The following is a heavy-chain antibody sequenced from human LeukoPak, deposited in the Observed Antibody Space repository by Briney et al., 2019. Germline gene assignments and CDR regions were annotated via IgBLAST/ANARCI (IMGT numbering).Heavy chain of an antibody. CDR3: ADGSGKARFDY. CDR1: GGSFSGYY. D-gene: IGHD3-10*01. V-gene: IGHV4-34*01. Sequence: SEALSLTCAVYGGSFSGYYWSWIRQPPGKGLEWIGEINHSGSTNYNPSLKSRVTISVDTSKNQFSLKLSSVTAADTAVYYCADGSGKARFDYWGQGTVVSVSS. CDR2: INHSGST. J-gene: IGHJ4*02.